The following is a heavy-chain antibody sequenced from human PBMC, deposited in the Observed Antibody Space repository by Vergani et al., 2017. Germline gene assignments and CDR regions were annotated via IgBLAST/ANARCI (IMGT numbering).Heavy chain of an antibody. J-gene: IGHJ6*03. Sequence: EVQLVESGGGLVQPGGSLRLSCAASGFTFSSYRMSWVRQAPGKGLEWVANIKQDGSEKYYVDSVKGRFTISRDNAKNSLYLQMNSLRAEDTAVYYCAREGPDYYYYYMDVWGKGTTVTVSS. CDR3: AREGPDYYYYYMDV. CDR1: GFTFSSYR. V-gene: IGHV3-7*01. CDR2: IKQDGSEK.